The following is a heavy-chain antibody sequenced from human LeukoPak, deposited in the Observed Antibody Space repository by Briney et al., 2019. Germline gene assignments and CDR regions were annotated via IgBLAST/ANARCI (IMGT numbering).Heavy chain of an antibody. CDR2: ISSSGSTI. CDR3: ARVGYCSSTSCYPFDAYNWFDP. Sequence: GGSLRLSCAASGFTLRSYTMNWVRQAPGKGLEWVSYISSSGSTIYYADSVKGRFTISRDNAKNSLYLQMNSLRAEDTAVYYCARVGYCSSTSCYPFDAYNWFDPWGQGTLVTVSS. CDR1: GFTLRSYT. D-gene: IGHD2-2*01. J-gene: IGHJ5*02. V-gene: IGHV3-48*04.